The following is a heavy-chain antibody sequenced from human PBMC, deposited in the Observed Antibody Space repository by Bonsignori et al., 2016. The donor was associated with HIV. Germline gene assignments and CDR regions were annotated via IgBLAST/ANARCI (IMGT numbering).Heavy chain of an antibody. D-gene: IGHD3-22*01. CDR2: IKSKTDGGTT. J-gene: IGHJ6*03. Sequence: VRQAPGKGLEWVGCIKSKTDGGTTDYAAPVKGRFTISRDDSKNTLYLQMNSLKTEDTAVYYCTTVTPLYDSSGYYYYYYMDVWGKGTTVTVSS. V-gene: IGHV3-15*01. CDR3: TTVTPLYDSSGYYYYYYMDV.